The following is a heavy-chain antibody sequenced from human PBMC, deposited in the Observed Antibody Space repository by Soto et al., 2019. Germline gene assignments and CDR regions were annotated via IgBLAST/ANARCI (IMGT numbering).Heavy chain of an antibody. CDR2: ISYDGSNK. D-gene: IGHD3-3*01. CDR3: VISLKEMRSFEWFPRSLHS. Sequence: GGSLRLSSAVSGFIFNSHGMHWVRQAPGKGLEWVAVISYDGSNKYYADSVKGRFTISRDNAKNSLYLQMNSLRAEDTAVYYSVISLKEMRSFEWFPRSLHSWCNGITVT. CDR1: GFIFNSHG. V-gene: IGHV3-30*03. J-gene: IGHJ6*03.